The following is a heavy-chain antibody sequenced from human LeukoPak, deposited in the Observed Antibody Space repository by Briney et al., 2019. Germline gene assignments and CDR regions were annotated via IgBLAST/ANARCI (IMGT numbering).Heavy chain of an antibody. CDR2: IIPILGIA. CDR3: ARDLASSLPS. J-gene: IGHJ5*02. Sequence: ASVKASCKASGGTFSSYAISWVRQAPGQGLEWMGRIIPILGIANYAQKFQGRVTITADKSTSTAYMELSSLRSDDTAVYYCARDLASSLPSWGQGTLVTVSS. V-gene: IGHV1-69*04. CDR1: GGTFSSYA.